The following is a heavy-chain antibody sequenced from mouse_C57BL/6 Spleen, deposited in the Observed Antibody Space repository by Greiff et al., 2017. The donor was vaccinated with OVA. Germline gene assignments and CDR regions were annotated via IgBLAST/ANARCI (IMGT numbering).Heavy chain of an antibody. CDR2: IRSKSNNYAT. V-gene: IGHV10-1*01. CDR3: VRQDYYSKYAMDY. CDR1: GFSFNTYA. Sequence: EVQLVESGGGLVQPKGSLKLSCAASGFSFNTYAMNWVRQAPGKGLEWVARIRSKSNNYATYYADSVKDRFTISRDDSESMLYLQMNNLKTEDTAMYYCVRQDYYSKYAMDYWGQGTSVTVSS. J-gene: IGHJ4*01. D-gene: IGHD2-5*01.